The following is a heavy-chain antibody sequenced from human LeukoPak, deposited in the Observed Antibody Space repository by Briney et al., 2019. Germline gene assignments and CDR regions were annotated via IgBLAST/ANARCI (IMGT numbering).Heavy chain of an antibody. D-gene: IGHD3-10*01. Sequence: PSVTLSLTCAVSGGSISSSNWWSWVRQPPGKGLEWIGEIYHSGSTNYNPSLKSRVTISVDKSKNQFSLKLSSVTAADTAVYYCARVAYYYGSAFFENWGQGTLVTVSS. V-gene: IGHV4-4*02. J-gene: IGHJ4*02. CDR2: IYHSGST. CDR3: ARVAYYYGSAFFEN. CDR1: GGSISSSNW.